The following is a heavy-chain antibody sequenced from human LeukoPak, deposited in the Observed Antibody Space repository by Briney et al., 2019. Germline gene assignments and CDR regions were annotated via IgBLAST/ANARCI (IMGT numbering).Heavy chain of an antibody. D-gene: IGHD3-10*01. CDR2: INPNSGGT. CDR1: GYTFTGYY. Sequence: GASVKVSCKASGYTFTGYYMHWVRQAPGQGLEWMGWINPNSGGTNYAQKFQGRVTMTRDTSISTAYMELSRLRSDDTAVYYCASRETDRPIPPFFDYWGQGTLVTVSS. J-gene: IGHJ4*02. V-gene: IGHV1-2*02. CDR3: ASRETDRPIPPFFDY.